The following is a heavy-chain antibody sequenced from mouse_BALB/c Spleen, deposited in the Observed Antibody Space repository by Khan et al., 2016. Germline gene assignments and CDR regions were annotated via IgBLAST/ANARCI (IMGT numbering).Heavy chain of an antibody. CDR2: IWSDGST. Sequence: QVQLKQSGPGLVAPSQSLSITCTVSGFSLTSYGVHWVRQPPGKGLEWLVVIWSDGSTTYNSALNSRLSISKDNSKSQVFLKMNSHQTDDTAMYYCARRDDGGGAMDYWGQGTSVTVSS. CDR1: GFSLTSYG. V-gene: IGHV2-6*02. D-gene: IGHD2-3*01. CDR3: ARRDDGGGAMDY. J-gene: IGHJ4*01.